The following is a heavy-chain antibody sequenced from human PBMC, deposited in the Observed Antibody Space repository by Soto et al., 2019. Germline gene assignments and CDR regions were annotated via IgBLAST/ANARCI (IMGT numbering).Heavy chain of an antibody. CDR2: IGTAGDT. CDR3: ARGPRSSGWLLFDY. Sequence: GGSLRLSCAASGFTFSSHDMHWVRQAPGKGLEWVSVIGTAGDTYYPGSVKGRFTISRENAKNSLYLQMNSLRAEDTAVYYCARGPRSSGWLLFDYWGQGTLVTVSS. V-gene: IGHV3-13*01. CDR1: GFTFSSHD. D-gene: IGHD6-19*01. J-gene: IGHJ4*02.